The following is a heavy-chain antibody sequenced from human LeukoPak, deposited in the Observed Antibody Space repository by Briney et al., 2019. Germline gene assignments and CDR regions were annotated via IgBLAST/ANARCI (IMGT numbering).Heavy chain of an antibody. D-gene: IGHD6-19*01. CDR3: AKDGSQWLVRERYFDY. V-gene: IGHV3-23*01. Sequence: PGGSLRLSCAASGFTFSSYAMSWVRQAPGKGLEWVSAISGSGGSTYYADSVKGRFTISRDNSKNTLYLQMNSLRAEDTAVYYCAKDGSQWLVRERYFDYWGQGTLVTVSS. J-gene: IGHJ4*02. CDR1: GFTFSSYA. CDR2: ISGSGGST.